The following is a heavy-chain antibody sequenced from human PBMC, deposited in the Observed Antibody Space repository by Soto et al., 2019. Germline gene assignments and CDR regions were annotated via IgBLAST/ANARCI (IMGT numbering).Heavy chain of an antibody. CDR2: INSDGSTK. J-gene: IGHJ3*01. D-gene: IGHD3-16*01. Sequence: EVQLVESGGGLVQPGESLRISCAASGFPFTPFWMHWVRQAPGKGLEWLSHINSDGSTKVYADSVKGRFSISRDNAKNTLYLQLNSLKVEDTAVYYCVRDRGSPDSFDSWGRGTMVTVSS. CDR1: GFPFTPFW. CDR3: VRDRGSPDSFDS. V-gene: IGHV3-74*01.